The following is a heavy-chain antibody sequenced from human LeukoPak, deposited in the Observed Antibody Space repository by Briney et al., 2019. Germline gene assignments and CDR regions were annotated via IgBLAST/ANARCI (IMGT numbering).Heavy chain of an antibody. CDR2: MNPNSGNT. CDR1: GYTFTSYD. V-gene: IGHV1-8*01. D-gene: IGHD3-10*01. CDR3: ARSINYYGSGSYPGWFDP. J-gene: IGHJ5*02. Sequence: ASVKVSCKASGYTFTSYDINWVRQATGQGLEWMGWMNPNSGNTGYAQKFQGRVTMTTDTSTSTAYMELRSLRSDDTAVYYCARSINYYGSGSYPGWFDPWGQGTLVTVSS.